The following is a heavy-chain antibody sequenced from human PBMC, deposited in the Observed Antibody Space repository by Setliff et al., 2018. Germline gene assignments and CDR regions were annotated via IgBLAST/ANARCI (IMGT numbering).Heavy chain of an antibody. J-gene: IGHJ4*02. CDR2: IGHTGRI. Sequence: PSETLSLTCTVSGGSISSYYWSWIRQPPGKGREWVGNIGHTGRINYNPSLKSRLTISRDTSKNQVSLKLNSVTATDTAVYYCARDLGHGGDSDYWGQGILVTVSS. CDR1: GGSISSYY. CDR3: ARDLGHGGDSDY. V-gene: IGHV4-59*12. D-gene: IGHD2-21*02.